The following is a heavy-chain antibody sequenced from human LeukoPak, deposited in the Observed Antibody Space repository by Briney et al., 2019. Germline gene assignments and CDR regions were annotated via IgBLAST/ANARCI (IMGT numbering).Heavy chain of an antibody. CDR3: FRYEETSGRFGDS. CDR1: GFTFYDSA. CDR2: IKSKLFNSET. D-gene: IGHD3-16*01. V-gene: IGHV3-73*01. J-gene: IGHJ4*02. Sequence: GGSLRLSCAASGFTFYDSAIHWVRQAPGKGLEWLGRIKSKLFNSETAYVESMKGRFTIYKDDSKNMAFLAMNNLKTDDTALYYCFRYEETSGRFGDSWGQGALVTVSS.